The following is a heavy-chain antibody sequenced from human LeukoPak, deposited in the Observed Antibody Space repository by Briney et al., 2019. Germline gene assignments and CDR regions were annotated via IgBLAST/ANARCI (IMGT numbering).Heavy chain of an antibody. CDR3: ARGGRQGYDFWSGYFGLGYYYMDV. Sequence: ASVKVSCKASGYTFTSYGISWVRQAPGQGLEWMGWISAYNGNTNYAQKLQGRVTMTTDTSTSTAYMELRSLRSDDTAVYYCARGGRQGYDFWSGYFGLGYYYMDVWGKGTTVTDSS. CDR1: GYTFTSYG. J-gene: IGHJ6*03. CDR2: ISAYNGNT. D-gene: IGHD3-3*01. V-gene: IGHV1-18*01.